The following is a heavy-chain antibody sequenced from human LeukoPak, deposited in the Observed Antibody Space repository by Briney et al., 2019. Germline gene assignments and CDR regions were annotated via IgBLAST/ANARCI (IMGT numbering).Heavy chain of an antibody. CDR3: ARAELTSIYISSGWYFDY. CDR2: IYHSGST. V-gene: IGHV4-38-2*02. CDR1: GYSISSGYY. D-gene: IGHD6-19*01. Sequence: SETLSLTCTVSGYSISSGYYWGWIRQPPGKGLEWIGSIYHSGSTYYNPSLKSRVTISVDTSKNQFSLKLSSVTAADTAVYYCARAELTSIYISSGWYFDYWGQGTLVTVSS. J-gene: IGHJ4*02.